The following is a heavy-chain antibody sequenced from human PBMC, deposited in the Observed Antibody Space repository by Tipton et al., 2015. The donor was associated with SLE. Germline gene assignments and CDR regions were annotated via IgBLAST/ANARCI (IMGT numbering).Heavy chain of an antibody. CDR2: INHSGST. V-gene: IGHV4-34*01. CDR1: GGSFSGYY. J-gene: IGHJ3*02. D-gene: IGHD5-12*01. CDR3: ARGHERHYDSPNFDI. Sequence: TLSLTCAVYGGSFSGYYWSWIRQPPGKGLEWIGEINHSGSTNYNPSLKSRVTISVDTSKNQFSRKLSSVTAADTAVYYCARGHERHYDSPNFDIWGQGTMVTVSS.